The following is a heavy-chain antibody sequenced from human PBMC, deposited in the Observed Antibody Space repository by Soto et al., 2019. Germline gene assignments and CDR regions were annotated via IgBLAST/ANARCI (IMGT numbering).Heavy chain of an antibody. CDR1: GFTFSSYA. J-gene: IGHJ4*02. CDR3: AKDQDIPRSTSCYYFDY. CDR2: ISGSGGST. Sequence: GGSLRLSCAASGFTFSSYAMSWVRQAPGKGLEWVSAISGSGGSTYYADSVKGRFTISRDNSKNTLYLQMNSLRAEDTAVYYCAKDQDIPRSTSCYYFDYWGQGTLVTVSS. V-gene: IGHV3-23*01. D-gene: IGHD2-2*01.